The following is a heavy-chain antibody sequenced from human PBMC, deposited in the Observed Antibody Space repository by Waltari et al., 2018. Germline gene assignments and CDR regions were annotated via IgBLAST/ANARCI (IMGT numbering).Heavy chain of an antibody. Sequence: EVQLLESGGGLVQPGGSLRLSCAASGFTFSSYAMSWVRPAPGKGLEWVSAISGSGGSTYYADSVKGRFTISRDNSKNTLYLQMNSLRAEDTAVYYCAKVFRGIAVADNWFDPWGQGTLVTVSS. J-gene: IGHJ5*02. V-gene: IGHV3-23*01. D-gene: IGHD6-19*01. CDR3: AKVFRGIAVADNWFDP. CDR2: ISGSGGST. CDR1: GFTFSSYA.